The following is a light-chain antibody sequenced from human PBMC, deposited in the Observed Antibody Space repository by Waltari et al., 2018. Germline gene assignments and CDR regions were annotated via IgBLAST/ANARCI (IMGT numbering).Light chain of an antibody. Sequence: EIVMTKSPAPRSVPPGARASPCCRASQSVSSNLSTYQKKPGQAPGLLMYGASTRATGIAARFSGSGSGTEFTLTISSLQSEDFALYYWQQYNNWPPRATFGGGTKVERK. J-gene: IGKJ4*01. V-gene: IGKV3D-15*01. CDR1: QSVSSN. CDR2: GAS. CDR3: QQYNNWPPRAT.